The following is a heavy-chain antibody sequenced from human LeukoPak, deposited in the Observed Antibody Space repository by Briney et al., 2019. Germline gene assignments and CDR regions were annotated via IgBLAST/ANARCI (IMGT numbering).Heavy chain of an antibody. V-gene: IGHV3-7*01. CDR1: GFSFSSYW. CDR3: ARIVYRAFDI. J-gene: IGHJ3*02. Sequence: GGSLRLSCAASGFSFSSYWMSWVRQAPGGGLEWVANIKKDGREKYYVDSVKGRFTISRDNAKNSMYLQMNSLRAEDTAVYYCARIVYRAFDIWGQGTMVTVSS. CDR2: IKKDGREK. D-gene: IGHD3-16*02.